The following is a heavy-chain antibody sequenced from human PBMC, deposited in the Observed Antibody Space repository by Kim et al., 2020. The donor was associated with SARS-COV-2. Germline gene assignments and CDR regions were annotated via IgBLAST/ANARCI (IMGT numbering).Heavy chain of an antibody. V-gene: IGHV3-30*18. CDR3: AKDSSPEEPGFGGYYYYG. CDR1: GFTFSSYG. CDR2: ISYDGSNK. J-gene: IGHJ6*01. Sequence: GGSLRLSCAASGFTFSSYGMHWVRQAPGKGLEWVAVISYDGSNKYYADSVKGRFTISRDNSKNTLYLQMNSLRAEDTAVYYCAKDSSPEEPGFGGYYYYG. D-gene: IGHD3-16*01.